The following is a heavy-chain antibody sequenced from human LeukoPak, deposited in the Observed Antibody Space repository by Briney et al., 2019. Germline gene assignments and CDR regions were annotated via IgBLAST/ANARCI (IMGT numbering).Heavy chain of an antibody. V-gene: IGHV3-30*02. CDR2: ILYDGSNK. D-gene: IGHD3-3*01. J-gene: IGHJ4*02. Sequence: GGSLRLSCAASGFTFSSYGMHWVRQAPGKGLEWVAFILYDGSNKYYADSVKGRFTISRDNSKNTVYLQMNSLRGEDTAVYYCARGTEDYDFWSGYYSDYWGQGTLVTVSS. CDR1: GFTFSSYG. CDR3: ARGTEDYDFWSGYYSDY.